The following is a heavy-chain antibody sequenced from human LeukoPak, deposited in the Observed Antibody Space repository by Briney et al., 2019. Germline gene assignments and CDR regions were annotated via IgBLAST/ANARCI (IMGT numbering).Heavy chain of an antibody. Sequence: ASVKVSGKASGYTFTGYYMHWVRQAPGQGLEWMGWINPNSGGTNYAQKFQGRVTMTRDTSISTAYMELSRLRSDDTAVYYCASNPPTSSTYYYYGMDVWGQGTTVTVSS. D-gene: IGHD2-2*01. CDR2: INPNSGGT. CDR1: GYTFTGYY. CDR3: ASNPPTSSTYYYYGMDV. J-gene: IGHJ6*02. V-gene: IGHV1-2*02.